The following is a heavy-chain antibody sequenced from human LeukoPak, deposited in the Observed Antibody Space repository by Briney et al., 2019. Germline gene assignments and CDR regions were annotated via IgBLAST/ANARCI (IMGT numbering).Heavy chain of an antibody. CDR1: GGSISSSSYY. D-gene: IGHD6-19*01. CDR2: IYYSGST. V-gene: IGHV4-39*07. J-gene: IGHJ4*02. Sequence: SETLSLTCTVSGGSISSSSYYWGWLRQPPGKGLEWLGSIYYSGSTYYNPSLTSRVTISVDTSKNQFSLKLSSVTAADTAVYYCARVGQWPYFDYWGQGTLVTVSS. CDR3: ARVGQWPYFDY.